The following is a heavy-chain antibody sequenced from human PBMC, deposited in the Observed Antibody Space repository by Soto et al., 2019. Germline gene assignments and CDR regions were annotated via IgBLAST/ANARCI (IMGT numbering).Heavy chain of an antibody. CDR1: GGSISSGDYY. D-gene: IGHD5-18*01. CDR2: IYYSGST. V-gene: IGHV4-30-4*01. J-gene: IGHJ4*02. Sequence: SETLSLTCTVSGGSISSGDYYWSWIRQPPGKGLEWIGYIYYSGSTYYNPSLKSRVTISVDASKNQFSLKLGSVTATDTAVYYCARELSGYRYGPGEVYWGQGTLVTVSS. CDR3: ARELSGYRYGPGEVY.